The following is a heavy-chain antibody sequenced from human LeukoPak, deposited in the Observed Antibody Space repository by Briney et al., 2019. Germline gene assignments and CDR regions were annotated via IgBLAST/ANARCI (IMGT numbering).Heavy chain of an antibody. V-gene: IGHV3-33*08. CDR3: ARLRGYSYGPSDY. CDR2: IRYDGSNK. Sequence: GGSLRLSCAASGFTFSSYGMHWVRQAPGKGLEWVAFIRYDGSNKYYADSVKGRFTISRDNAKNSLYLQMNSLRAEDTAVYYCARLRGYSYGPSDYWGQGTLVTVSS. D-gene: IGHD5-18*01. J-gene: IGHJ4*02. CDR1: GFTFSSYG.